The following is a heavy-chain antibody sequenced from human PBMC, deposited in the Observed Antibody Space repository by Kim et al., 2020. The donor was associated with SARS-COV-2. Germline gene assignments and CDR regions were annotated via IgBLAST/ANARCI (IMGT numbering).Heavy chain of an antibody. Sequence: ADSVKGRFTISRDNSKNTLYLQMNSLRAEDTAVYYCAKESDSRYYNWFDPWGQGTLVTVSS. D-gene: IGHD6-13*01. V-gene: IGHV3-23*01. CDR3: AKESDSRYYNWFDP. J-gene: IGHJ5*02.